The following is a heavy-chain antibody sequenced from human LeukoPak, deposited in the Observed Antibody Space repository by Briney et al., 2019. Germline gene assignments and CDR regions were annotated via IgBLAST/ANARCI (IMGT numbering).Heavy chain of an antibody. CDR1: GFTFSSNY. CDR3: ARDHGDYYFDY. V-gene: IGHV3-74*01. J-gene: IGHJ4*02. D-gene: IGHD4-17*01. CDR2: INSDGSST. Sequence: PGGSLRLSCAASGFTFSSNYMNWVRQAPGKGLVWVSRINSDGSSTNYADSVKGRFTISRDNAKNTLYLQMDSLGAEDTAVYYCARDHGDYYFDYWGRGTLVTVSS.